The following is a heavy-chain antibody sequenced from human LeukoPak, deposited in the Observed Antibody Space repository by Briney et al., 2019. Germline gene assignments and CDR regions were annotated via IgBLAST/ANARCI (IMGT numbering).Heavy chain of an antibody. CDR1: GFTFSSHG. CDR2: ISHDAKST. CDR3: AKDGGNYYDTAGNHLMRSYMDV. J-gene: IGHJ6*04. Sequence: GGSLRLSCVASGFTFSSHGMHWVRQVPGKGLEWVTVISHDAKSTYHVDSVKGRFTISRDNSKNTLYLQMNSLRAEDTAVYYCAKDGGNYYDTAGNHLMRSYMDVWGKGTTVTVSS. D-gene: IGHD3-22*01. V-gene: IGHV3-30*18.